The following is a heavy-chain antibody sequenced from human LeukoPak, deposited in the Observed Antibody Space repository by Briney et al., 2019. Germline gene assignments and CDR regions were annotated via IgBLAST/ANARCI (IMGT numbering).Heavy chain of an antibody. CDR3: ARVLGWAAFDY. CDR1: GGSISSFY. D-gene: IGHD2-15*01. Sequence: SETLSLTCTVSGGSISSFYWSWFRQPAGKGLEWIGRIYSSGSTNYNPSLKSRVTMSVDTSKNQFSLKLSSVTAADTAVYYCARVLGWAAFDYWGQGTQVSVSS. J-gene: IGHJ4*02. CDR2: IYSSGST. V-gene: IGHV4-4*07.